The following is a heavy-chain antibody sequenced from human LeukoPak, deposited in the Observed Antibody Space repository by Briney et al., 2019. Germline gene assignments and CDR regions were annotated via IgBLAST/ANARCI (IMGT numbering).Heavy chain of an antibody. D-gene: IGHD3-22*01. CDR3: VRDLYYDSVS. J-gene: IGHJ4*02. CDR2: ISSGSTTT. Sequence: GXXRLSCAASGSTFNTDAMTWVRQAPGNRLEWISYISSGSTTTYYADSVRGRFTVSRDNTKKPLYLQMNSLRAEDTAIYYCVRDLYYDSVSWGQGTLVTVSS. CDR1: GSTFNTDA. V-gene: IGHV3-48*03.